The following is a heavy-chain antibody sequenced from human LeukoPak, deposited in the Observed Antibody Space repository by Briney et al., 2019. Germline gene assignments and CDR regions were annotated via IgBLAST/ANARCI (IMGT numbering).Heavy chain of an antibody. Sequence: GESLRLSCAASGFTFSDSNMHWVRQASGKGLEWVGRIRSKANNYATTYAASVRGRFTISRDDSKNTAYLQMNSLRAEDTAVYYCAKDHGVSGSYRAFNYWGQGTLVTVSS. V-gene: IGHV3-73*01. J-gene: IGHJ4*02. CDR2: IRSKANNYAT. D-gene: IGHD3-16*02. CDR1: GFTFSDSN. CDR3: AKDHGVSGSYRAFNY.